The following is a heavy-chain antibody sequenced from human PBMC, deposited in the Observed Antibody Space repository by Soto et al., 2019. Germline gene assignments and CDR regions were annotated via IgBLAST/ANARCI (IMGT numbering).Heavy chain of an antibody. J-gene: IGHJ6*02. D-gene: IGHD2-21*02. CDR3: ARDPPYSDNGMVVPAHYGVDV. CDR2: IIPIFGRA. CDR1: GGTFSSYA. V-gene: IGHV1-69*05. Sequence: QLQLVQSGAEVTKPGSSVKVSCKASGGTFSSYAFSWVRQAPGQGLEWMGGIIPIFGRANYAQKFQGRVTXTXXXSXXTGYMELSSLRPEDTAVYYCARDPPYSDNGMVVPAHYGVDVWGQGTTVTVSS.